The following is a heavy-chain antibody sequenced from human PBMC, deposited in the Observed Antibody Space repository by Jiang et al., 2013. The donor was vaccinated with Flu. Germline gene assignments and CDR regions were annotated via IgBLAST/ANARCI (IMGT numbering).Heavy chain of an antibody. V-gene: IGHV1-24*01. D-gene: IGHD3-16*02. CDR1: GYSLSELS. CDR3: AAPEAVLGPYRYNSGLDY. J-gene: IGHJ4*01. CDR2: SHPEDGEK. Sequence: SGAEVKKPGASVKVSCKASGYSLSELSMHWVRQAPGKGLEWMGGSHPEDGEKMYAQKFQGGITMTEDPSTETAYLELNSLTSGDTAVYYCAAPEAVLGPYRYNSGLDYWGQGTLVTVSS.